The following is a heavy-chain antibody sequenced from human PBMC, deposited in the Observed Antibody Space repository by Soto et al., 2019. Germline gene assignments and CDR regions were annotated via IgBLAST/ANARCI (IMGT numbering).Heavy chain of an antibody. V-gene: IGHV3-21*01. D-gene: IGHD3-10*01. CDR2: ISSSSSYI. J-gene: IGHJ4*02. Sequence: GGSLSLSCAASGFTFSSYSMNWVRQAPGKGLEWVSSISSSSSYIYYADSVKGRFTISRDNAKNSLYLQMNSLRAEDTAVYYCARDLRTAGSSMTSSCDYWGQGTLVTVSS. CDR1: GFTFSSYS. CDR3: ARDLRTAGSSMTSSCDY.